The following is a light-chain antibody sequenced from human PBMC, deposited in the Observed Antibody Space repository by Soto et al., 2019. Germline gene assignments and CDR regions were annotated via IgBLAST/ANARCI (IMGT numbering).Light chain of an antibody. CDR3: QQYGRAAIT. J-gene: IGKJ5*01. Sequence: EIVLTQSPGTLSLSPGERATLSCRASQSVSSSSLVWYQQKPGQAPSLLIYGASSRATGIPDRFSGSESGTDISLTISRLEPEDFAVYYCQQYGRAAITFGQGTLMEIK. CDR2: GAS. V-gene: IGKV3-20*01. CDR1: QSVSSSS.